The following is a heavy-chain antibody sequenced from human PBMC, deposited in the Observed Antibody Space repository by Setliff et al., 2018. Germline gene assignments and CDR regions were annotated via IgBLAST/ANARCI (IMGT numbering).Heavy chain of an antibody. D-gene: IGHD2-21*01. CDR2: TYWNDEK. V-gene: IGHV2-5*01. J-gene: IGHJ4*02. CDR1: GFSLSTSLVG. Sequence: SGPTLVTPTQTLTLTCTFSGFSLSTSLVGVGWIRQPPGKALEWLALTYWNDEKRYSPSLKSRLTITKDTSKNQVVLTMTNMDPVDTATYYCAHIAGGGNSPRHDYWGQGTLVTVSS. CDR3: AHIAGGGNSPRHDY.